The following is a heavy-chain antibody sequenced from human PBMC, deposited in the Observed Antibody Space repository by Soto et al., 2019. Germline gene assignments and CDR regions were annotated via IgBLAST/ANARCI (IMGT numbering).Heavy chain of an antibody. CDR3: ARGGNRYSNTASGVGGFDF. V-gene: IGHV4-59*01. D-gene: IGHD5-12*01. J-gene: IGHJ4*02. CDR1: GVSNSSSY. CDR2: IYYTGTT. Sequence: ERLCLSGTVSGVSNSSSYWSWIRQSPGTGLEWIGYIYYTGTTNYNPSLKRRVTISLDTAKNQFSLNVNSLTTEDTAVYFCARGGNRYSNTASGVGGFDFWGQGTLVTVSS.